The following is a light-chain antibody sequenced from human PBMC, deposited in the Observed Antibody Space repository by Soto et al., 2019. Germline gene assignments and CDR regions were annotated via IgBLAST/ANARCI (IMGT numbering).Light chain of an antibody. Sequence: QSALTQPRSVSGSPGQSVTISCTGTSSDVGRYNYVSWYQHHPGKAPKLMIYDVSKRPSGVPDRFSGSKSGNTASLTISGLQAEDEADYYCCSYAGNYTDVFGTGTKLTVL. CDR3: CSYAGNYTDV. V-gene: IGLV2-11*01. J-gene: IGLJ1*01. CDR2: DVS. CDR1: SSDVGRYNY.